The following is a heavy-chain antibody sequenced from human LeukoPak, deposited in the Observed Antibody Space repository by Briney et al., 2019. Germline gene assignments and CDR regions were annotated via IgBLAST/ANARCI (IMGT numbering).Heavy chain of an antibody. D-gene: IGHD3/OR15-3a*01. V-gene: IGHV1-24*01. CDR1: GYTHTELS. CDR2: FDPEDGET. J-gene: IGHJ4*02. CDR3: ATEGLRTGSSPYYFDY. Sequence: SVKVSCKVSGYTHTELSMHWVRQAPGKGLEWMGGFDPEDGETIYAQKFQGRVTMTKDTSTDTAYMELSSLRSEDTAVYYCATEGLRTGSSPYYFDYWGQGTLVTVSS.